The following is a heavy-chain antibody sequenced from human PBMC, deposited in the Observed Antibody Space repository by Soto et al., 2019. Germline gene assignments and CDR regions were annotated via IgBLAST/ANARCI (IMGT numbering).Heavy chain of an antibody. CDR3: ARTPGGAPADYYFDY. D-gene: IGHD4-17*01. CDR1: GGSFSGYY. V-gene: IGHV4-34*09. J-gene: IGHJ4*02. CDR2: INHSGNT. Sequence: PSETLSLTCAVYGGSFSGYYWSWIRQPPGKGLEWIGEINHSGNTNYDPSLKRRLTMSVDTSKNQFSLNLSSVTAADTAVYYCARTPGGAPADYYFDYWGLGTLVTVSS.